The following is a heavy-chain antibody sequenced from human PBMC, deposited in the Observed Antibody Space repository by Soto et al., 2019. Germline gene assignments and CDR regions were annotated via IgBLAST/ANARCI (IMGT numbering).Heavy chain of an antibody. CDR2: ITPTAST. CDR1: GGPFSGYY. D-gene: IGHD4-4*01. J-gene: IGHJ6*02. Sequence: PSETLSLTCAVYGGPFSGYYWSGIRLPPGKGPAWIGQITPTASTNDTPPLKSRVTISVDTPKNQFSLKLSSGTAADTAVYYCPRGRNPDYRIPTGMDVWGQVTTVTVS. CDR3: PRGRNPDYRIPTGMDV. V-gene: IGHV4-34*01.